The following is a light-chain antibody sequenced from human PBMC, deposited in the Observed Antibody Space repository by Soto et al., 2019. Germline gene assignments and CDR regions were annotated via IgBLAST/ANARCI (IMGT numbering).Light chain of an antibody. Sequence: EIVVTQSPATLSVSPGERATLSCRASQSVGNNFAWYQRKPGQAPRLLIFATSTRATGFPARFSGSGSGTEFTLTISSLQSEDFAVYYCQQYGDWPLTFGGGAKVEIE. CDR1: QSVGNN. V-gene: IGKV3-15*01. J-gene: IGKJ4*01. CDR3: QQYGDWPLT. CDR2: ATS.